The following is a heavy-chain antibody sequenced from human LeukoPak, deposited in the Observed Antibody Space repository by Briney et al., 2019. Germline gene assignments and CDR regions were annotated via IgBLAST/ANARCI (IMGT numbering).Heavy chain of an antibody. V-gene: IGHV4-34*01. CDR3: ARGDIAAGGAPFDY. CDR1: GFTVSSNY. Sequence: GSLRLSCAASGFTVSSNYMSWIRQPPGKGLEWIGEINHSGSTNYNPSLKSRVTISVDTSKNQFSLKLSSVTAADTAVYYCARGDIAAGGAPFDYWGQGTLVTVSS. CDR2: INHSGST. D-gene: IGHD6-13*01. J-gene: IGHJ4*02.